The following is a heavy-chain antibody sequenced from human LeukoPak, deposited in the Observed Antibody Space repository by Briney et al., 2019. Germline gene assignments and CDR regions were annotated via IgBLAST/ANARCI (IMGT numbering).Heavy chain of an antibody. D-gene: IGHD6-13*01. CDR3: AKVRNGEIAAAVIDY. Sequence: GGTLRLSCAAFGFTFSSYGMTWVRQAPGKGLEWASETSDSGGRTYYADSVKGRFTISRDNSKNTLYLQMNSLRAEDTAVYYCAKVRNGEIAAAVIDYWGQGTLVTVSS. CDR2: TSDSGGRT. V-gene: IGHV3-23*01. CDR1: GFTFSSYG. J-gene: IGHJ4*02.